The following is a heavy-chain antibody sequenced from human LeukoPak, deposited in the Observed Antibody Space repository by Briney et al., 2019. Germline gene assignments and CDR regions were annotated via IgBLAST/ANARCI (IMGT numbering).Heavy chain of an antibody. CDR1: GYTFTAYY. D-gene: IGHD3-10*01. CDR3: ARDGDYGSGSYYRGFFDY. CDR2: IHPNSGGT. V-gene: IGHV1-2*02. Sequence: GASVKVSCKASGYTFTAYYMHWVRQAPGQGLEWMGWIHPNSGGTSYAQRFQGRVTMTRDTSTSTAYMELSRLRSDDTAVYYCARDGDYGSGSYYRGFFDYWGQGTQVTVSS. J-gene: IGHJ4*02.